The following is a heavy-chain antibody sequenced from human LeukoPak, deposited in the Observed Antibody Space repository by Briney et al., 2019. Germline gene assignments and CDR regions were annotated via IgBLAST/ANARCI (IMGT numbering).Heavy chain of an antibody. D-gene: IGHD6-13*01. CDR2: ISAYNGNT. J-gene: IGHJ3*02. Sequence: ASVKVSCKASGYTFTSYGISWVRQAPGQGLEWMGWISAYNGNTNYAQKLQGRVTMTTDTSTSTAYMELRSLRAEDTALYYCAKDSTWRAAPSDFDIWGQGTMVTVSS. CDR3: AKDSTWRAAPSDFDI. CDR1: GYTFTSYG. V-gene: IGHV1-18*01.